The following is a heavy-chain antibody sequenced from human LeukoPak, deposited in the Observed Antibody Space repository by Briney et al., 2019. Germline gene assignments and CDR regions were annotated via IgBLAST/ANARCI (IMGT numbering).Heavy chain of an antibody. V-gene: IGHV3-48*04. CDR3: ARDLSGYYYYYGMDV. CDR2: ISSSSSTI. Sequence: GGSLRLSCAASGFTFSSYSMNWVRQAPGKGLEWVSYISSSSSTIYYADSVKGRFTISRDNAKNSLYLQMNSLRAEDTAVYYCARDLSGYYYYYGMDVWGQGTTVTVSS. CDR1: GFTFSSYS. D-gene: IGHD6-25*01. J-gene: IGHJ6*02.